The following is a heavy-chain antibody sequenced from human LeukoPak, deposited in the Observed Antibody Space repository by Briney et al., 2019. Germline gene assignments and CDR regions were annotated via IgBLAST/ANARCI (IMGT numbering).Heavy chain of an antibody. Sequence: GESLKISCQASGYSFPSYWIAWVRQMPGKGLEWMGIIYPGDSDTRYSPSFQGQVTISADKFTNTAYLQWTSLKPSDTAMYYCAGPGTGNYPAFPASWGQGTLVTVSS. D-gene: IGHD1-7*01. J-gene: IGHJ5*02. CDR1: GYSFPSYW. CDR3: AGPGTGNYPAFPAS. CDR2: IYPGDSDT. V-gene: IGHV5-51*01.